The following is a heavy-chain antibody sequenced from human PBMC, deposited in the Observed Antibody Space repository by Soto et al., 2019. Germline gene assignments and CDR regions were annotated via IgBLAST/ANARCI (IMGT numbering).Heavy chain of an antibody. V-gene: IGHV1-46*01. CDR2: INPSSGRT. D-gene: IGHD2-15*01. CDR1: GYTFTSYS. CDR3: ARDHNFGFILYAMDV. Sequence: QVQLVQSGAEEKKPGASVRVSCKASGYTFTSYSMHWVRQAPGQGLEWMGIINPSSGRTSYAQNFQGRVTMTRDTCTSIVYMEMSSLKFEVTAVYYCARDHNFGFILYAMDVWGQGTTVTVSS. J-gene: IGHJ6*02.